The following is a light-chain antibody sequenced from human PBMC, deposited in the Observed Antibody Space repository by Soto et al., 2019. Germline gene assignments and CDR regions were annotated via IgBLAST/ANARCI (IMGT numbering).Light chain of an antibody. J-gene: IGLJ3*02. Sequence: NFMLTQPHSVSESPGKTVTIYCTRSSGSIASNYVQWFQQRPGSAPTTVLYESNQRPSGVPARFSGSIDSSSNSASLTISGLKTEDEADYYCQSYDSNNQVFGGGTQLTVL. CDR1: SGSIASNY. CDR2: ESN. CDR3: QSYDSNNQV. V-gene: IGLV6-57*04.